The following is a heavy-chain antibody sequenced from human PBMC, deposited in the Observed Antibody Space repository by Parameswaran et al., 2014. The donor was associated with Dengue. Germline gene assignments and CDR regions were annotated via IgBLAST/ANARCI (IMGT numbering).Heavy chain of an antibody. CDR2: ISAYNGNT. V-gene: IGHV1-18*01. CDR3: ARDLNDDDFWSGSIFDY. J-gene: IGHJ4*02. Sequence: WVRQAPGQGLEWMGWISAYNGNTNYAQKLQGRVTMTTDTSTSTAYMELRSLRSDDTAVYYCARDLNDDDFWSGSIFDYWGQGTLVTVSS. D-gene: IGHD3-3*01.